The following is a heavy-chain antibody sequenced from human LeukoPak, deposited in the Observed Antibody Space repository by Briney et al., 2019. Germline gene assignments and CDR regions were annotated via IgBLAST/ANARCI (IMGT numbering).Heavy chain of an antibody. Sequence: GASVKVSCKASGYTFTSYTMHWVRQAPGQGLEWMGWMNPNSGNTGYAQKFQGRVTITRNTSISTAYMELSSLRSEDTAVYYCARVGDSSGYLIGYWGQGTLVTVSS. CDR1: GYTFTSYT. J-gene: IGHJ4*02. CDR2: MNPNSGNT. D-gene: IGHD3-22*01. V-gene: IGHV1-8*03. CDR3: ARVGDSSGYLIGY.